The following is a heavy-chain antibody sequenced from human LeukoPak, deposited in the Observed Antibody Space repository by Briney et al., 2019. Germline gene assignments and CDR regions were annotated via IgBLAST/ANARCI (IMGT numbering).Heavy chain of an antibody. CDR2: IYYSGNT. V-gene: IGHV4-31*03. D-gene: IGHD3-22*01. J-gene: IGHJ6*02. CDR3: ASDSSGYWNYYYGMDV. CDR1: GGSISSGGYY. Sequence: SSETLSLTCTVSGGSISSGGYYWSWIRQHPGTGLEWIGYIYYSGNTNYNPSLKSRVTISVDTSKNQFSLKLSSVTAADTAVYCCASDSSGYWNYYYGMDVWGQGTTVTVSS.